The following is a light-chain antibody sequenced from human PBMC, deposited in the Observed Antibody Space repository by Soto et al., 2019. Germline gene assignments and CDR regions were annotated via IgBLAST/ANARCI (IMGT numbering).Light chain of an antibody. CDR3: SSYAGNNNLGL. J-gene: IGLJ2*01. Sequence: QSALTQPPSASGSPGQSVTISCTGTSSDNGAYDYVSWYQQYPGKAPRLIIYEVRHRPSGVPDRFSGSKSGNTASLTVSGLQAEDEADYYCSSYAGNNNLGLFGGGTRLTVL. CDR2: EVR. V-gene: IGLV2-8*01. CDR1: SSDNGAYDY.